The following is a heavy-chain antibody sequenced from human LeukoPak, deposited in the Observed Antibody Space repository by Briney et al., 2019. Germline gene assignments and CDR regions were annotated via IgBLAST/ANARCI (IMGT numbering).Heavy chain of an antibody. CDR2: IDPDGNT. J-gene: IGHJ3*02. CDR3: ASFRNTDI. CDR1: GLTFSTYW. V-gene: IGHV3-74*01. Sequence: GGSVRLSCSASGLTFSTYWMHWVRQAPGKGLVWVSRIDPDGNTVYADSVRGRFAVSRDNAKNTMYLQMNSLRVEDTALYYCASFRNTDIWGQGTTVTVSP. D-gene: IGHD2/OR15-2a*01.